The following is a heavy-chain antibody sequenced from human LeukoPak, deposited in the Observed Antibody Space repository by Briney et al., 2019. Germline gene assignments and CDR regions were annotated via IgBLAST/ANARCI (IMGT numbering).Heavy chain of an antibody. D-gene: IGHD6-19*01. V-gene: IGHV3-15*01. CDR1: GFSFSNAW. CDR3: ATEGGSGWYGHFDH. Sequence: GGSLRLSCVVSGFSFSNAWMTWVRQAPGKGLEWVGRIKSKTNGGTPDYAAPVKGRFTISRDDSKSTLYLQMNSLETEDTATYYCATEGGSGWYGHFDHWGQGTLVTVSS. CDR2: IKSKTNGGTP. J-gene: IGHJ4*02.